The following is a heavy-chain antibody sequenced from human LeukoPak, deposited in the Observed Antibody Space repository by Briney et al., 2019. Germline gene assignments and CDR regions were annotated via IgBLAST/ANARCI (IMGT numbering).Heavy chain of an antibody. V-gene: IGHV3-30*18. Sequence: GGSLRLSCAASGFTFSNYGIHWVRQAPGKGLEWVAVISYDGSNKYYADSVKGRFTISRDNSKNTLYLQMNSLRAEDTAVYYCAKDESSSQYYFDYWGQGTLVTVSS. D-gene: IGHD6-13*01. CDR3: AKDESSSQYYFDY. J-gene: IGHJ4*02. CDR1: GFTFSNYG. CDR2: ISYDGSNK.